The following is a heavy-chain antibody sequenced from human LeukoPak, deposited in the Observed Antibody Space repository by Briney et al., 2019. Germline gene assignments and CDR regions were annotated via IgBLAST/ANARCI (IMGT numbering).Heavy chain of an antibody. CDR1: GGSFSGYY. CDR3: ARRPRAAARRTYYYYYMDV. CDR2: INHSGST. Sequence: PSETLSLTCAVYGGSFSGYYWSWIRQPPGKGLEWIGEINHSGSTNYNPSLKSRVTISVDTSKNQFSPKLSSVTAADTAVYYCARRPRAAARRTYYYYYMDVWGKGTTVTVSS. J-gene: IGHJ6*03. D-gene: IGHD6-6*01. V-gene: IGHV4-34*01.